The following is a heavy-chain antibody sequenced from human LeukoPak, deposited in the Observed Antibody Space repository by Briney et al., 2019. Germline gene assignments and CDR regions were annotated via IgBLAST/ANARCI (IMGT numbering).Heavy chain of an antibody. D-gene: IGHD3-22*01. CDR3: ARDRVRPYYYDSSGFDFQH. V-gene: IGHV3-48*04. CDR2: ISSSGSTI. CDR1: GFTFSSAW. J-gene: IGHJ1*01. Sequence: GGSLRLSCAASGFTFSSAWMSWVRQAPGKGLEWVSYISSSGSTIYYADSVKGRFTISRDNAKNSLYLQMNSLRAEDTAVYYCARDRVRPYYYDSSGFDFQHWGQGTLVTVSS.